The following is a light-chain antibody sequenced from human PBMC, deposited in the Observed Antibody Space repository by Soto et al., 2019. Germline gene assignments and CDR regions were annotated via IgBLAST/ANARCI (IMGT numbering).Light chain of an antibody. CDR1: QTISSW. Sequence: DIQMTQSPSTLSGAVGDRVTITCRASQTISSWLAWYQQKPGKAPKLLIYKASTLKSGVPSRFSGSGSGTDFTLTISSLQPDDFATYYCQHYNSYSEAFGQGTNV. J-gene: IGKJ1*01. CDR3: QHYNSYSEA. CDR2: KAS. V-gene: IGKV1-5*03.